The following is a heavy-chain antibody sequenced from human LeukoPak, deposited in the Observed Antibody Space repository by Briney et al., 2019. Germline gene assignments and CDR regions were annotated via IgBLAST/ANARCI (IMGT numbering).Heavy chain of an antibody. CDR2: IYYSGST. D-gene: IGHD3-9*01. V-gene: IGHV4-59*12. Sequence: PSETLSLTCTVSGGSISSYYWSWIRQPPGKGLEWIGYIYYSGSTNYNPSLKSRVTISVDTSKNQFSLKLSSVTAADTAVYYCARVRPGATIFPAMSPYFDYWGQGTLVTVSS. J-gene: IGHJ4*02. CDR3: ARVRPGATIFPAMSPYFDY. CDR1: GGSISSYY.